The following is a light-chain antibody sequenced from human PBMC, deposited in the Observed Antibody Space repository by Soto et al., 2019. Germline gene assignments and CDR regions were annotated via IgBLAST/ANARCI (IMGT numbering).Light chain of an antibody. V-gene: IGKV3-20*01. CDR1: QSVSSSY. CDR3: QQYGSSSWT. CDR2: GAS. J-gene: IGKJ1*01. Sequence: EIVLTQSPGTLSLSPGERATLSCRASQSVSSSYLVWYQQKPGQAPRLLIYGASNRATGIPDRFSGSGSGTDFTLTISRLDPEDCAVYYCQQYGSSSWTFGQGTKVEIK.